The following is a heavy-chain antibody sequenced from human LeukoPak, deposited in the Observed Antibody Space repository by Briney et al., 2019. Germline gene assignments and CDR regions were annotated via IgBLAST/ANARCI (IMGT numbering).Heavy chain of an antibody. V-gene: IGHV3-33*06. J-gene: IGHJ5*02. CDR3: AKDRYYYDSSGYSDP. D-gene: IGHD3-22*01. Sequence: GGSLRLSCAASGFTFSSYGMHWVRQAPGKGLEWVAVIWYDGSNKYYADSVKGRFTISRDNSKNTLYLQMNSLRAEDTAVYYCAKDRYYYDSSGYSDPWGQGTLVTVSS. CDR2: IWYDGSNK. CDR1: GFTFSSYG.